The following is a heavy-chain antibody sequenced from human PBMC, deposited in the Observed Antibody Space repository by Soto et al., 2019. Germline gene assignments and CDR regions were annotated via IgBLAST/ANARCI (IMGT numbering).Heavy chain of an antibody. J-gene: IGHJ5*02. CDR2: IYSSGTT. D-gene: IGHD6-13*01. CDR1: GGSGSSYY. Sequence: PSETLSLTSTVSGGSGSSYYSSWIRQAPGKKLEWIGYIYSSGTTNYNPSLKSRVTMSRDTSKNQFSLKLSSVTTADTAVYYCARGGASSRWFDTWGQGTLVTVS. CDR3: ARGGASSRWFDT. V-gene: IGHV4-59*02.